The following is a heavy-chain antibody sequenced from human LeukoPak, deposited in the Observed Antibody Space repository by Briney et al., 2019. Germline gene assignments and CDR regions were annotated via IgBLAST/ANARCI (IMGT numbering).Heavy chain of an antibody. V-gene: IGHV1-18*01. D-gene: IGHD5-18*01. Sequence: ASVKVSCKASGYTFTSYGISWVRQAPGQGLEWMGGIIPIFGTANYAQKLQGRVTMTTDTSTSTAYMELRSLRSDDTAVYYCARDLGYSYGYYFDYWGQGTLVTVSS. CDR1: GYTFTSYG. CDR3: ARDLGYSYGYYFDY. CDR2: IIPIFGTA. J-gene: IGHJ4*02.